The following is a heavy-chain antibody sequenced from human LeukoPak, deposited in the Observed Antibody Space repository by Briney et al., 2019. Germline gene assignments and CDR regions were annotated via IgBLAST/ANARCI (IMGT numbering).Heavy chain of an antibody. Sequence: GGPLRLSCAASGFTLLNYWMSWVRQAPGKGLEWVANIKQDGSAKYYVDSVKGRFTISRDNTKDSLYLQMNSLRAEDTAVYYCARNSGGRWDNWFDPWGQGTLVSVSS. CDR2: IKQDGSAK. D-gene: IGHD2-15*01. V-gene: IGHV3-7*05. CDR3: ARNSGGRWDNWFDP. CDR1: GFTLLNYW. J-gene: IGHJ5*02.